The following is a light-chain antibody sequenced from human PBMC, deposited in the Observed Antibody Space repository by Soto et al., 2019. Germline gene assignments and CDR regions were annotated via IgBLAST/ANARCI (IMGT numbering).Light chain of an antibody. J-gene: IGLJ3*02. CDR1: SSNIGKNY. Sequence: QSVLTQPPSLSAAPGQKVTISCSGSSSNIGKNYVSWYQHLPGTAPKLLIYDNDKRPSGIPDRFSGSKSGTSATLAITGLQTGDEADYYCGTWDSSLRAWMFGGGTKLTVL. CDR3: GTWDSSLRAWM. V-gene: IGLV1-51*01. CDR2: DND.